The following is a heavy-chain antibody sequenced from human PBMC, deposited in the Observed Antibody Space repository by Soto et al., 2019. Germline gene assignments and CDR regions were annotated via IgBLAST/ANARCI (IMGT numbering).Heavy chain of an antibody. V-gene: IGHV3-21*01. Sequence: EVQLVESGGGLVKPGGSLRLSCAASGFTFSSYSMNWVRQAPGKGLEWVSSISRSSSYIYYADSVKGRFTISRDNAKNSLYPQMNSLRAEDTAVYYCARVGGYYYYYMDVWGKGTTVTVSS. CDR3: ARVGGYYYYYMDV. D-gene: IGHD2-15*01. CDR2: ISRSSSYI. CDR1: GFTFSSYS. J-gene: IGHJ6*03.